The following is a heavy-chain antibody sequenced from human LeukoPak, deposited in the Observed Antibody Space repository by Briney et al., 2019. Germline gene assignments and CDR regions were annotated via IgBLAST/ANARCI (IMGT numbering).Heavy chain of an antibody. CDR2: IYYSGST. Sequence: SETLYLTCTVSGGSISSSSYYWGWIRQPPGKGLEWIGSIYYSGSTYYNPSLKSRVTISVDTSKNQFSLKLSSVTAADTAVYYCAGPGYSYGQGLFDYWGQGTLVTVSS. CDR1: GGSISSSSYY. D-gene: IGHD5-18*01. J-gene: IGHJ4*02. V-gene: IGHV4-39*01. CDR3: AGPGYSYGQGLFDY.